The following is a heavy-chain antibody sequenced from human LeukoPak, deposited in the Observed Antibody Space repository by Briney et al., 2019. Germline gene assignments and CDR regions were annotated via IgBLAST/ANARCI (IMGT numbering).Heavy chain of an antibody. J-gene: IGHJ3*02. CDR2: IRYDGSNK. Sequence: PGGSLRLSCAASGFTFSSYGMHWVRQAPGKGLEWVAFIRYDGSNKYYADSVKGRFTISRDNSKNTLYLQMNSLRAEDTAVYYCAKDHERRGYYYGSGNASDIWGQGTMVTVSS. V-gene: IGHV3-30*02. CDR3: AKDHERRGYYYGSGNASDI. D-gene: IGHD3-10*01. CDR1: GFTFSSYG.